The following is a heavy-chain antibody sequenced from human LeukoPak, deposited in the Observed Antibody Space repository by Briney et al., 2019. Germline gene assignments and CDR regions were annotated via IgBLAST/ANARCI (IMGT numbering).Heavy chain of an antibody. CDR3: VKEVFN. CDR2: ISGDGSTK. CDR1: GLTFSSYW. Sequence: GGSLRLSCVASGLTFSSYWMHWVRQAPGKGLEWVSCISGDGSTKSYADSVKGRFTVSRDNAKNTLYLQMNSLRAADTAVYFCVKEVFNWGQGTLVTVSS. V-gene: IGHV3-74*01. J-gene: IGHJ4*02.